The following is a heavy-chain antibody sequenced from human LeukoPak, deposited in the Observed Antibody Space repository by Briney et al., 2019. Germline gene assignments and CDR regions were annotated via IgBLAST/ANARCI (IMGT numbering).Heavy chain of an antibody. CDR2: IWYDGSNK. V-gene: IGHV3-33*06. CDR1: GSTFSSYG. CDR3: AKDREAVAGSLDY. D-gene: IGHD6-19*01. Sequence: QAGGSLRLSCAASGSTFSSYGMHWVRQAPGKGLEWVAVIWYDGSNKYYADSVKGRFTISRDNSKNTLYLQMNSLRAEDTAVYYCAKDREAVAGSLDYWGQGTLVTVSS. J-gene: IGHJ4*02.